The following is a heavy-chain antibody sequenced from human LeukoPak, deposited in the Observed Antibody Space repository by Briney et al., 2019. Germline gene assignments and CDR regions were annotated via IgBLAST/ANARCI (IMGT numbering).Heavy chain of an antibody. Sequence: PSETLSLTCNVSGDSLGRYYWSWIRQPPGKKLEWLGQVYFSGVTTYNPSLKSRVTISVDTSKNQFSLKLNSVTAADTAVYYCARESGVSGSTVDFDYWGQGTLVTVSS. CDR2: VYFSGVT. CDR1: GDSLGRYY. V-gene: IGHV4-59*01. D-gene: IGHD1-7*01. J-gene: IGHJ4*02. CDR3: ARESGVSGSTVDFDY.